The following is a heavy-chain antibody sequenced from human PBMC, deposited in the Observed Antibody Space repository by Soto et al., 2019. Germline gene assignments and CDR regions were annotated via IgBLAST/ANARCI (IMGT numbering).Heavy chain of an antibody. CDR1: GGSFSGYY. D-gene: IGHD3-10*01. J-gene: IGHJ6*02. Sequence: QVQLQQWGAGLLKPSETLSLTCAVYGGSFSGYYWSWIRQPPGKGLEWIGEINHSGSTNYNPSLKSRVTISVDTSTYQFFLKLSSVTAADTAVYYCARVSGIDYYGMDVWGQGTTVTVSS. CDR2: INHSGST. V-gene: IGHV4-34*01. CDR3: ARVSGIDYYGMDV.